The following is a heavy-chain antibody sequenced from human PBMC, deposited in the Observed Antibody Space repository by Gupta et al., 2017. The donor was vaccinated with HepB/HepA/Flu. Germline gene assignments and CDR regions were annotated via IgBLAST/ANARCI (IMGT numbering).Heavy chain of an antibody. V-gene: IGHV3-23*01. D-gene: IGHD2-2*01. CDR1: GFTFSSFP. CDR3: AKGLRYCTSTDCRTYHYYYYMDV. Sequence: DVHLLESGGGLVQSGDFLRLSCAASGFTFSSFPMNWVRQAPGKGLEWVSGISGSGDATYYIDSVKGRFTISRDNSENTLHLQMNSLRAEDTAVYYCAKGLRYCTSTDCRTYHYYYYMDVWGKGTTVTVSS. CDR2: ISGSGDAT. J-gene: IGHJ6*03.